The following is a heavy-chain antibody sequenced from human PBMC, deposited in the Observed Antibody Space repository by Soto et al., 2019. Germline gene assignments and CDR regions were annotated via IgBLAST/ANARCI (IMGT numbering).Heavy chain of an antibody. CDR2: ISGSGGST. D-gene: IGHD3-10*01. CDR1: GFTFSSYA. V-gene: IGHV3-23*01. Sequence: GGSLRLSCAASGFTFSSYAMSWVRQAPGKGLEWVSAISGSGGSTYYADSVKGRFTISRDNSKNTLYLQMNSLRAEDTAVYYCAKDTRWGSGTQRLFSPCYGIWGQGTMVTVSS. CDR3: AKDTRWGSGTQRLFSPCYGI. J-gene: IGHJ3*02.